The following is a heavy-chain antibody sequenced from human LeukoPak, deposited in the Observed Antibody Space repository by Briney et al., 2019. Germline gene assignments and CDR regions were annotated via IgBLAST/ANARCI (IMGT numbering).Heavy chain of an antibody. CDR2: IKKDGSEK. D-gene: IGHD5-18*01. V-gene: IGHV3-7*01. CDR1: GFTFSSHW. Sequence: GGSLRLSSAATGFTFSSHWMSWVREAPGKGLEWVANIKKDGSEKYYVDSVKGRFTISRDNARPSLYLQMNSLRAEDTAVYYCARGLSGVTGYTYGRGIDYWGQGTLVTVSS. J-gene: IGHJ4*02. CDR3: ARGLSGVTGYTYGRGIDY.